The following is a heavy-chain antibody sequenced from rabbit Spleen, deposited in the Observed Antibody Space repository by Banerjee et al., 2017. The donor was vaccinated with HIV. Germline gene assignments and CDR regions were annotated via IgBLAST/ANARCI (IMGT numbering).Heavy chain of an antibody. CDR1: GFDFSGSHY. CDR3: VRIPAHAGGGGAYISTRLDL. Sequence: QEQLVESGGGLVQPEGSLTLTCKASGFDFSGSHYMCWVRQAPGKGLEWIACIYAGGSGTTYYASWAKGRFTISKSSSTTVTLQMTSLTAADTATYFCVRIPAHAGGGGAYISTRLDLWGPGTLVTVS. CDR2: IYAGGSGTT. V-gene: IGHV1S45*01. J-gene: IGHJ3*01. D-gene: IGHD4-2*01.